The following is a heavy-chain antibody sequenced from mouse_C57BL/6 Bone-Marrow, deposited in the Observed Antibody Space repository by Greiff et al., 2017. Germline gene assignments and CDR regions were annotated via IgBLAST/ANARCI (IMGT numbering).Heavy chain of an antibody. Sequence: QVQLQQSGAELARPGASVKLSCKASGYTFTSYGISWVKQRTGQGLEWIGEIYPSSGNTYYNEKFKGKATLTADKSSSTAYMELRSLTSEDSAVYFCATPYYYGSSYQFAYWGQGTLVTVSA. CDR1: GYTFTSYG. D-gene: IGHD1-1*01. V-gene: IGHV1-81*01. J-gene: IGHJ3*01. CDR2: IYPSSGNT. CDR3: ATPYYYGSSYQFAY.